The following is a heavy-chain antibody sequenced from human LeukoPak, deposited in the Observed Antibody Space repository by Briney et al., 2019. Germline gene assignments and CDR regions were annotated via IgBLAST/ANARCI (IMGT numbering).Heavy chain of an antibody. V-gene: IGHV1-18*01. CDR2: INSYNGNT. Sequence: ASVKVSCKASGYTFTSYGISWVRQAPGQGLEWVGWINSYNGNTNYAQKLQGRVTLTTDTSTSTAYMELRSLRSDDTAVYYCARKVPNDSSGYYYRGQFDPWGQGTLVTVSS. D-gene: IGHD3-22*01. J-gene: IGHJ5*02. CDR3: ARKVPNDSSGYYYRGQFDP. CDR1: GYTFTSYG.